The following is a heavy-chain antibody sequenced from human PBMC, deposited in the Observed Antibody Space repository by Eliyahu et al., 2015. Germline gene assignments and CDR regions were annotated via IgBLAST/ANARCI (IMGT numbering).Heavy chain of an antibody. CDR3: ARSPAWGGLTSSPYYFDY. CDR2: MNPNSGNT. D-gene: IGHD7-27*01. Sequence: QVQLVQSGAEVKNPGASAKVSCKASGYTFTSYXINWVRQATGQGLEWMGWMNPNSGNTGYAQKFQGRVTMTRNTSISTAYLELSSLRSEDTAVYYCARSPAWGGLTSSPYYFDYWGQGILVTVSS. V-gene: IGHV1-8*01. CDR1: GYTFTSYX. J-gene: IGHJ4*02.